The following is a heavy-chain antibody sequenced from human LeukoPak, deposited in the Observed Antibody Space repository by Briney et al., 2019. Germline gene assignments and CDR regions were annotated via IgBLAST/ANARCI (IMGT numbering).Heavy chain of an antibody. V-gene: IGHV1-2*06. CDR2: INPNSGGT. Sequence: ASVKVSCKASGYTFTSYDINWVRQAPGQGLEWMGRINPNSGGTNYAQKFRGRVTMTRDTSISTAYMELSSLRSDDTAVYYCATYSGSYQSGYWGQGTLVTVSS. CDR1: GYTFTSYD. CDR3: ATYSGSYQSGY. D-gene: IGHD1-26*01. J-gene: IGHJ4*02.